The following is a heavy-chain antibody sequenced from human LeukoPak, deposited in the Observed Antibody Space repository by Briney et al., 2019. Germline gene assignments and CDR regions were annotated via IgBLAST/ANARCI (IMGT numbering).Heavy chain of an antibody. J-gene: IGHJ4*02. V-gene: IGHV3-30-3*01. CDR2: ISYDGSNK. CDR3: ARELEPAGMYSTPDY. Sequence: QPGGSLRLSCAASGFTFSSYAMHWVRQAPGKGLEWVAVISYDGSNKYYADSVKGRFTISRDNSKNTLYLQMNSLRAEDTAVYYCARELEPAGMYSTPDYWGQGTLVTVSS. CDR1: GFTFSSYA. D-gene: IGHD6-13*01.